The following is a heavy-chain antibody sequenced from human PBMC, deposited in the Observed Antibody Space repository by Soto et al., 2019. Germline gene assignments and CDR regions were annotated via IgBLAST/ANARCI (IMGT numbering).Heavy chain of an antibody. CDR3: ARRYGLSAFDI. CDR2: IYYSGST. D-gene: IGHD3-10*01. CDR1: GGSISSYY. J-gene: IGHJ3*02. V-gene: IGHV4-59*08. Sequence: QVQLQESGPGLVKPSETLSLTCTVSGGSISSYYWSWIRQPPGKGLEWIGDIYYSGSTNYNPSLTSRVTISVDTSKNQFSPKLSSVTAADTAVYYCARRYGLSAFDIWGQGTMVTVSS.